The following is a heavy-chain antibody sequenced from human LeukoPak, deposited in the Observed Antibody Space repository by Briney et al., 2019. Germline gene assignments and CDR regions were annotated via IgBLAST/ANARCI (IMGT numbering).Heavy chain of an antibody. D-gene: IGHD6-19*01. V-gene: IGHV3-21*01. Sequence: GGSLRLSCAASGFTFSSYSMNWVRQAPGKGLEWVSSISSSSSYIYYADSVKGRFTISRDNAKNSLYLQMNSLRAEDTAVYYCARDPSTIAVAGTYVYWGQGTLVSVSS. CDR1: GFTFSSYS. J-gene: IGHJ4*02. CDR2: ISSSSSYI. CDR3: ARDPSTIAVAGTYVY.